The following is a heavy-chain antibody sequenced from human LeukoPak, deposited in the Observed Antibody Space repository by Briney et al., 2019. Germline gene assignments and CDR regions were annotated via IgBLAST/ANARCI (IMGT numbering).Heavy chain of an antibody. V-gene: IGHV3-23*01. D-gene: IGHD6-13*01. CDR1: GFTFSRYA. CDR3: AKGYSSSWYNWFDP. Sequence: GGSLRLSCAASGFTFSRYAMSWVRQAPGKGLEWVSAISGSGGSTYYADSVKGRFTISRDNSKNTLYLQMNSLRAEDTAVYYCAKGYSSSWYNWFDPWGQGTLVTVSS. CDR2: ISGSGGST. J-gene: IGHJ5*02.